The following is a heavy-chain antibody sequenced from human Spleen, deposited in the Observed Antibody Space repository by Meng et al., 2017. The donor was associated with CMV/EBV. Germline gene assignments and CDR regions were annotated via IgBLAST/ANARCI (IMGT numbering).Heavy chain of an antibody. CDR3: ARFDTRNWFDP. J-gene: IGHJ5*02. V-gene: IGHV4-31*03. CDR1: GGSISSGGYY. CDR2: IYYSGST. D-gene: IGHD3-10*01. Sequence: CTVSGGSISSGGYYWSWTRQHPGKGLEWIGYIYYSGSTYYNPSLKSRVTISVDTSKNQFSLKLSSVTAADTAVYYCARFDTRNWFDPWGQGTLVTVSS.